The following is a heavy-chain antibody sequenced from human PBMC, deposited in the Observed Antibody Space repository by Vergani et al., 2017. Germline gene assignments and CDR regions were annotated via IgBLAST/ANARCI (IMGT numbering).Heavy chain of an antibody. CDR2: ISSSGSTI. V-gene: IGHV3-48*03. Sequence: EVQLVESGGGLVQPGGSLRLSCAASGFTFSSYEMNWVRQAPGKGLEWVSYISSSGSTIYYADSVKGRFTISRDNAKNSLYLQMNSLRAEDTAVYYCARDYASPRYYWGQGTLVTVSS. J-gene: IGHJ4*02. D-gene: IGHD2-2*01. CDR1: GFTFSSYE. CDR3: ARDYASPRYY.